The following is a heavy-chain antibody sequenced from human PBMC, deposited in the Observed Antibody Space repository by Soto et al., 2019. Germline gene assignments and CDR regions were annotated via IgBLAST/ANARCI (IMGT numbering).Heavy chain of an antibody. D-gene: IGHD2-8*02. J-gene: IGHJ4*02. Sequence: SETLSLTCTVSGGSISSGGYYWSWIRQHPGKGLEWIGYIYYSGSTYYNPSLKSRVTISVDTSKNQFSLKLSSVTAADTAAYYCAREIDPPRDRSGYFDYWGQGTLVTVSS. CDR2: IYYSGST. CDR3: AREIDPPRDRSGYFDY. CDR1: GGSISSGGYY. V-gene: IGHV4-31*03.